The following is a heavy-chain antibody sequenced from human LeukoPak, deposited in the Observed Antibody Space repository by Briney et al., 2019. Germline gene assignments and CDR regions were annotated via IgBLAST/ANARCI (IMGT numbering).Heavy chain of an antibody. CDR3: ARGRAVAPYWYFDL. V-gene: IGHV4-38-2*02. D-gene: IGHD6-19*01. Sequence: TSETLSLTSTVSGYSISSGYYWSWIRRPPGKGLEWIGEINHSGSTNYNPSLKSRVTISVDTSKNQFSLKLSSVTAADTAVYYFARGRAVAPYWYFDLWGRGTLVTVSS. CDR1: GYSISSGYY. CDR2: INHSGST. J-gene: IGHJ2*01.